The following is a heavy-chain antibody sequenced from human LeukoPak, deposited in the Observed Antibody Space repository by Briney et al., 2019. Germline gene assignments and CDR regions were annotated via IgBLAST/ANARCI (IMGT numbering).Heavy chain of an antibody. CDR2: INWNGGST. CDR1: GFTFSSYW. D-gene: IGHD3-10*01. J-gene: IGHJ4*02. Sequence: GGSLRLSCAASGFTFSSYWMSWVRRAPGKGLEWVSGINWNGGSTGYADSVKGRFTISRDNAKNSLYLQMNSLRAEDTALYYCARDRSWYYYGSGELDYWGQGTLVTVSS. V-gene: IGHV3-20*04. CDR3: ARDRSWYYYGSGELDY.